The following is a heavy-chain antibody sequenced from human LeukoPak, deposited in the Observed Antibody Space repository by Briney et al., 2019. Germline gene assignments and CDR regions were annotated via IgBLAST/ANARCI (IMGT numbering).Heavy chain of an antibody. D-gene: IGHD2-21*02. J-gene: IGHJ5*02. CDR3: ARERSGVVTAKGWFDP. CDR1: GDSISSYY. Sequence: SETLSLTCLVSGDSISSYYWSWIRQPAGKGLEWIGRIYSGGTSGRVYTAGSTTYNPSLKSRVTMSVDKSKNQFSLWLTSVTAADTAVYYCARERSGVVTAKGWFDPWGQETLVIVSS. V-gene: IGHV4-4*07. CDR2: IYSGGTSGRVYTAGST.